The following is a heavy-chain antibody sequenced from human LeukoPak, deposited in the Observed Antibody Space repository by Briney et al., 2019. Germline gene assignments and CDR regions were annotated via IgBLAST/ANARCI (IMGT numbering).Heavy chain of an antibody. CDR2: IYFIGST. CDR1: GGSLSSYY. J-gene: IGHJ6*03. Sequence: SQTLSLTCTVSGGSLSSYYWSWIRQPPGKGLEWIGNIYFIGSTNYNPSLKSRVTISVDTSKNQFSLKLSSVTAADTAVYYCARGGLSYYYMDVWGKGTTVTVSS. V-gene: IGHV4-59*01. CDR3: ARGGLSYYYMDV.